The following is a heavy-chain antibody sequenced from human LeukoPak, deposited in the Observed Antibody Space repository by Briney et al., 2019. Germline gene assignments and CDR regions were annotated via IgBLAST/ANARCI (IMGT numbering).Heavy chain of an antibody. CDR1: GFTFSSYW. D-gene: IGHD2/OR15-2a*01. CDR2: INSDGSST. V-gene: IGHV3-74*01. CDR3: ARKNYFYYYMDV. J-gene: IGHJ6*03. Sequence: PGGSLRLSCAASGFTFSSYWMHWVRQAPGKGLVWVSRINSDGSSTSYADSVKGRFTISRDNAKNTLYLQMNSLRAEDTAVYYCARKNYFYYYMDVWGKGTTVTISS.